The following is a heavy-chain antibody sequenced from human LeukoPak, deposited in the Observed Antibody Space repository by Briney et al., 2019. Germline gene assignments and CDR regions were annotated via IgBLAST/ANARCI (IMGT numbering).Heavy chain of an antibody. Sequence: PGGSLRLSCAASGFTVSSNYMSWVRQAPGKGLEWVSVIYSGGSTYYADSVKGRFTISRDNSKNTLYLQMNSLRAEDTAVYYCASNYHYYDGSGYYPTTFDYWGQGTLVTVSS. J-gene: IGHJ4*02. CDR2: IYSGGST. V-gene: IGHV3-66*01. D-gene: IGHD3-22*01. CDR1: GFTVSSNY. CDR3: ASNYHYYDGSGYYPTTFDY.